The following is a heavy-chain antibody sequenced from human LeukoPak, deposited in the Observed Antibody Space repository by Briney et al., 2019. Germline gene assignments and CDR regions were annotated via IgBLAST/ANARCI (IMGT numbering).Heavy chain of an antibody. CDR2: ISAYNGNT. CDR3: ARDQPNCSGGSCYAD. D-gene: IGHD2-15*01. Sequence: GASVTVSCTASGYTFTSYGISWVRQAPGQGLEWMGWISAYNGNTNYAQKLQGRVTMTTDTSTSTAYMELRSLRSDDTAVYYCARDQPNCSGGSCYADWGQGTLVTVSS. J-gene: IGHJ4*02. V-gene: IGHV1-18*01. CDR1: GYTFTSYG.